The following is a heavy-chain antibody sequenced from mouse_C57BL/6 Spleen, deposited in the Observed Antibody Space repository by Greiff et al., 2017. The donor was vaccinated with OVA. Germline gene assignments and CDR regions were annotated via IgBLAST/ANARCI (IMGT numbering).Heavy chain of an antibody. CDR3: VRSGGPFDD. Sequence: EVNLVESGGGLVQPKGSLKLSCAASGFSFNTYAMNWVRQAPGKGLEWVARIRSKSNNYATYYADSVKDRFTISRDDSESMLYLQMNNLKTEDTAMYYCVRSGGPFDDWGQGTTVTVSS. V-gene: IGHV10-1*01. CDR1: GFSFNTYA. J-gene: IGHJ2*01. CDR2: IRSKSNNYAT. D-gene: IGHD3-1*01.